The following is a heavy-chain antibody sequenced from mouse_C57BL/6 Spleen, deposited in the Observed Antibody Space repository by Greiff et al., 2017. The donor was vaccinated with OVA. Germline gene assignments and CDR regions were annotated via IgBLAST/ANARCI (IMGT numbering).Heavy chain of an antibody. D-gene: IGHD2-5*01. V-gene: IGHV1-55*01. Sequence: QVQLKQPGAELVKPGASVKMSCKASGYTFTSYWITWVKQRPGQGLEWIGDIYPGSGSTNYNEKFKSKATLTVDTSSSTAYMQLSSLTSEDSAVYYCARNYYSNYRFDYWGQGTTLTVSS. CDR3: ARNYYSNYRFDY. J-gene: IGHJ2*01. CDR1: GYTFTSYW. CDR2: IYPGSGST.